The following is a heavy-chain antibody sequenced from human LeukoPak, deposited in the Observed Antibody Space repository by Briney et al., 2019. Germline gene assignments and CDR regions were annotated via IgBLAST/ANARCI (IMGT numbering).Heavy chain of an antibody. J-gene: IGHJ6*03. CDR2: IYSGGST. D-gene: IGHD1-7*01. Sequence: PGGSLRLSCAASGFTVSSNYMSWVRQAPGKGLEWVSVIYSGGSTYYADSVKGRFTISRDNSKNTLYLQMNSLRAEDTAVYYCARGTRDYYYYYYMDVWGKGTTVTISS. CDR1: GFTVSSNY. V-gene: IGHV3-66*01. CDR3: ARGTRDYYYYYYMDV.